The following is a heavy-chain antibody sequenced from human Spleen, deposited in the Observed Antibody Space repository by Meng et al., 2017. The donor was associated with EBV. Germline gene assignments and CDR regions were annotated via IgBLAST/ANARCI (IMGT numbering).Heavy chain of an antibody. J-gene: IGHJ4*02. CDR2: IYLSGFR. CDR1: GGSITNTNW. CDR3: ATGMFSYGPFDT. D-gene: IGHD3-10*01. V-gene: IGHV4-4*02. Sequence: QVQLQESHPCLVKPSGTLSLTFTVSGGSITNTNWWTWVRQSPGKGLEWIGEIYLSGFRTYDPSLESRVTISVDKSKNQFSLNVNSVTAADTAVYYCATGMFSYGPFDTWGQGTLVTVSS.